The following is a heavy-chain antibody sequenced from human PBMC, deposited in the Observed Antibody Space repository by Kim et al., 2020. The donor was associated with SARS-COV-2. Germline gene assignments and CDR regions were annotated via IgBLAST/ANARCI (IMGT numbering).Heavy chain of an antibody. V-gene: IGHV3-33*01. CDR1: GFPFSTYG. J-gene: IGHJ4*01. Sequence: GGSLRLSCAASGFPFSTYGMHWVRQAPGKGLEWVALQWFDGNHTKNYADSVKCRFAISRDNSKNTLFLQMNSLRAEDTAVYYWARENYYDSIAYVDNWG. CDR3: ARENYYDSIAYVDN. CDR2: QWFDGNHTK. D-gene: IGHD3-22*01.